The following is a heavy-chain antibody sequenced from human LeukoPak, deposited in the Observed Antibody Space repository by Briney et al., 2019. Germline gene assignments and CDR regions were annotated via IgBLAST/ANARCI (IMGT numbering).Heavy chain of an antibody. V-gene: IGHV3-21*05. CDR3: ARVGSTAEAGTPDY. Sequence: GGSLRLSCAASGFTFSIYNMNWVRQAPGKGLEWLSYISRTGSHTHYADSVKGRFTVSRDNATNSLSLELNSLRVDDTAIYYCARVGSTAEAGTPDYWGQGTLVTVSS. CDR1: GFTFSIYN. CDR2: ISRTGSHT. D-gene: IGHD6-13*01. J-gene: IGHJ4*02.